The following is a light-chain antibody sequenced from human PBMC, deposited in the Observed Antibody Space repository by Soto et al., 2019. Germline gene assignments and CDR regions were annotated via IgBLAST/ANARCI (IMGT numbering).Light chain of an antibody. J-gene: IGLJ2*01. Sequence: QSALTQPPSASGSPGQSVTISCTGSSSDVCGYNYVSGYQQHPGKAHKLMIYEVSKRPSGVTDRLSGSKSGNTASLTVSGLQAEDEADYYCSSYGGSNTVVFGGGTKLTVL. V-gene: IGLV2-8*01. CDR2: EVS. CDR1: SSDVCGYNY. CDR3: SSYGGSNTVV.